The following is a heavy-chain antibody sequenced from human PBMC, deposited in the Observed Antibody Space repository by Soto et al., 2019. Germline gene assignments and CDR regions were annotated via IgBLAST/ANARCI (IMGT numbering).Heavy chain of an antibody. V-gene: IGHV3-48*03. CDR2: ISSSGSTI. CDR3: ARGNLELSGFDY. J-gene: IGHJ4*02. CDR1: GFTFSSYE. D-gene: IGHD1-26*01. Sequence: GGSLRLSCAASGFTFSSYEMNWVRQAPGKGLEWVSYISSSGSTIYYEDSVNGRFTISRDNAKNSLYLQMNSLRAEDTAVYYCARGNLELSGFDYGGQGNMVTVSS.